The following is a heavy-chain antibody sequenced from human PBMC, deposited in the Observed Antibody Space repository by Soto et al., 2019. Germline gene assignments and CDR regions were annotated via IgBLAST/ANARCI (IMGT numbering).Heavy chain of an antibody. CDR3: ATRVGTWGSGNYNYGMDV. CDR1: GFTFSSYA. V-gene: IGHV3-23*01. Sequence: EVQLLESGGGLVQPGGSLRLSCAASGFTFSSYAMSWVRQAPGKGLEWVSGISGSGGNTYYADSVKGRFTISRDNSKNTLYLQMTSLRAEDTAVYYCATRVGTWGSGNYNYGMDVWGQGTTVTVSS. D-gene: IGHD3-10*01. CDR2: ISGSGGNT. J-gene: IGHJ6*02.